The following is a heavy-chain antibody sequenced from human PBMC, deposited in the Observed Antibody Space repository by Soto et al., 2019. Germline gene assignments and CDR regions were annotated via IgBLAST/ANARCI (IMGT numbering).Heavy chain of an antibody. CDR2: IYYSGST. V-gene: IGHV4-39*01. CDR1: GGSISSSSYF. J-gene: IGHJ5*02. CDR3: ARHPSDFWFDP. D-gene: IGHD2-21*02. Sequence: QLQLQESGPGLVKPSETLSLTCSVSGGSISSSSYFWGWIRQPPGKGLEWIGSIYYSGSTYYNPSLKSRVTVPVDTSKNQFSLKLSSVTAADTAGYYCARHPSDFWFDPWGQGTLVTVSS.